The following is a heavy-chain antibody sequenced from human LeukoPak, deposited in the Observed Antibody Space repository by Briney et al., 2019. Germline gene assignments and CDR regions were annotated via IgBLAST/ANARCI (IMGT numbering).Heavy chain of an antibody. V-gene: IGHV3-33*06. CDR2: VWYDGSNQ. D-gene: IGHD1-1*01. CDR1: GFSFSSYG. J-gene: IGHJ3*02. Sequence: PGRSLKLSCAASGFSFSSYGMHWVRQAPGKGLERVAVVWYDGSNQYYADSVKGRFTISRDNSKNILYLQMNSLRAEDTAVYYCAKAKGGTTGDVFDIWGQGTMVTVFS. CDR3: AKAKGGTTGDVFDI.